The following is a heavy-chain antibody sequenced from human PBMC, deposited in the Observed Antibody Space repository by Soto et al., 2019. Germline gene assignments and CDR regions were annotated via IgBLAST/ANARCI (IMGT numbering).Heavy chain of an antibody. J-gene: IGHJ4*02. CDR3: AKLWSGLVVYYFDY. CDR2: ISGSGGST. D-gene: IGHD3-22*01. V-gene: IGHV3-23*01. CDR1: GFTFSSYA. Sequence: EVQLLESGGGLVQPGGSLRLSCAASGFTFSSYAMSWVRQAPGKGLEWVSAISGSGGSTYYADSVKGRFTISRDNSKNTRYLQMNSLRGEDTAVYYCAKLWSGLVVYYFDYWGQGTLVTVSS.